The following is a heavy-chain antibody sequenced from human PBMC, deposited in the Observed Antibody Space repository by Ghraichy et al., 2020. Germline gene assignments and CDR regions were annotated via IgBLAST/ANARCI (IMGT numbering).Heavy chain of an antibody. CDR2: ISGSGGST. CDR3: AKDSLPRAGTFCDY. J-gene: IGHJ4*02. Sequence: GGSLRLSCATSGFTFSSYAMSWVRQAPGKGLEWVSAISGSGGSTYYADSVKGRFTISRDNSKNTLYLQMNSLRADDTAVYYCAKDSLPRAGTFCDYWGQGTLVTVSP. D-gene: IGHD6-19*01. CDR1: GFTFSSYA. V-gene: IGHV3-23*01.